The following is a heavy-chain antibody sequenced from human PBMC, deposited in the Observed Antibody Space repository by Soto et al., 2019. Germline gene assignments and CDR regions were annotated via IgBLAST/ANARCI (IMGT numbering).Heavy chain of an antibody. CDR1: GGSISSGGYY. CDR3: ARXFDSGKFYAFXS. Sequence: PSETLSLTCTVSGGSISSGGYYWSWILQHPGKGLEWIGYIYYSGTTAYNPSLKTRVTISPDTSKNQFSLNLSSVTAADTAVYYCARXFDSGKFYAFXSWGQGTQVXVSS. D-gene: IGHD1-26*01. J-gene: IGHJ4*02. V-gene: IGHV4-31*03. CDR2: IYYSGTT.